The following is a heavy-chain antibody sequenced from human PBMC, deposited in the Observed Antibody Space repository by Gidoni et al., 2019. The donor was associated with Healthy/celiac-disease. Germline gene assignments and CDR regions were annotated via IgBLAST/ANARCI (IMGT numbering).Heavy chain of an antibody. J-gene: IGHJ3*02. CDR3: ARGGAGCGGDCTDAFDI. CDR2: IYYSGST. D-gene: IGHD2-21*02. V-gene: IGHV4-39*01. Sequence: QLQLQESGPGLVKPSETLSLTCTVSGGSISSSSYYWGWIRQPPGKGLEWIGSIYYSGSTYYNPSLKSRVTISVDTSKNQFSLKLSSVTAADTAVYYCARGGAGCGGDCTDAFDIWGQGTMVTVSS. CDR1: GGSISSSSYY.